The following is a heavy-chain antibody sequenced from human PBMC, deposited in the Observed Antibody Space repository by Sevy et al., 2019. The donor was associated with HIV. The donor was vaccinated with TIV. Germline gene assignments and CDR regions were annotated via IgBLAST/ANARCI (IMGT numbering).Heavy chain of an antibody. D-gene: IGHD4-17*01. Sequence: SGPTLVNPTQTLTLTCTFSGFSLSTSGVGVGWIRQPPGKALEWLALIYWDDNKRYSPSLRSRLTITKDTSKIQVVLTMTNMDPMDTATYYCAHSLYGDYIGGYFDYWGQGTLVTVSS. CDR2: IYWDDNK. CDR3: AHSLYGDYIGGYFDY. J-gene: IGHJ4*02. CDR1: GFSLSTSGVG. V-gene: IGHV2-5*02.